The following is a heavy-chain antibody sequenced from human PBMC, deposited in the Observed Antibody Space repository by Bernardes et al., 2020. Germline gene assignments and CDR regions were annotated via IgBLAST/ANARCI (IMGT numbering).Heavy chain of an antibody. CDR1: GFSLNTAGVG. J-gene: IGHJ5*02. D-gene: IGHD4-4*01. CDR3: AHRPGQCNIQTSLSTDEWFDP. V-gene: IGHV2-5*01. Sequence: SGPTLAKLTQTLTLTCTLSGFSLNTAGVGVAWIRQPPGKALEFLVLLYWNDDKRYSPSLKDRLPITKDSSKNQVVLTMANMNPVDTATYYFAHRPGQCNIQTSLSTDEWFDPWSQGALVTVSS. CDR2: LYWNDDK.